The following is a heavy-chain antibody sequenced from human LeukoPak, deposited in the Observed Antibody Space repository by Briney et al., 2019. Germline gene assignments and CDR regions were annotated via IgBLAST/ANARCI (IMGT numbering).Heavy chain of an antibody. CDR3: ARDWGTGGTYYDYVWGSYRYYFDY. CDR2: ISSYNWDT. J-gene: IGHJ4*02. V-gene: IGHV1-18*01. CDR1: GYTFTSYG. D-gene: IGHD3-16*02. Sequence: ASVKVSCKASGYTFTSYGISWVRQAPGQGLEGMGWISSYNWDTNYAQKLQGRVTMTTDTPTSTAYMELRSLRSDDTAVYYCARDWGTGGTYYDYVWGSYRYYFDYWGQGTLVTVSS.